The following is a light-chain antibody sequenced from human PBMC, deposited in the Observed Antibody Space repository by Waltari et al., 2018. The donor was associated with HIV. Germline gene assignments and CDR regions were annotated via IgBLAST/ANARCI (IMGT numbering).Light chain of an antibody. Sequence: DIQMTQSPSSLSVSIGDRVIITCRASQDISNNLAWYQQKPWTVPKLLIYAASALQSGVPSRFSGSGSGTDFTLTIDSLQSEDIATYYCQKYNTVPYTFGQGTNLEI. V-gene: IGKV1-27*01. CDR1: QDISNN. CDR3: QKYNTVPYT. J-gene: IGKJ2*01. CDR2: AAS.